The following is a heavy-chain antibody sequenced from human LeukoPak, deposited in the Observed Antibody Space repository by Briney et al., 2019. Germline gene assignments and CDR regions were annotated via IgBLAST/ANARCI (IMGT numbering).Heavy chain of an antibody. D-gene: IGHD3-3*01. CDR2: IYYSGST. J-gene: IGHJ3*02. CDR3: ARDPGDFWSGYPKLLAFDI. V-gene: IGHV4-59*01. Sequence: SETLSLTCTVSGGSTSSYYWSWIRQPPGKGLEWIGYIYYSGSTNYNPSLKSRVTISVDTSKNQFSLKLSSVTAADTAVYYCARDPGDFWSGYPKLLAFDIWGQGTMVTVSS. CDR1: GGSTSSYY.